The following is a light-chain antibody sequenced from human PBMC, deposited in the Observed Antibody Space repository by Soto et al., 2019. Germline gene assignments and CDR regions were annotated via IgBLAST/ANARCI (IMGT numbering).Light chain of an antibody. CDR3: QQYNNWPRP. V-gene: IGKV3-15*01. J-gene: IGKJ4*01. CDR1: QSVSSD. CDR2: GAS. Sequence: EIVLTQSPATLSVAPGERATLSCRASQSVSSDLAWFQQKPGQAPRLLMYGASTRATGIPARFSGRGSGTEFTLTISSLQSEDFALYPCQQYNNWPRPFGGGTKVEIK.